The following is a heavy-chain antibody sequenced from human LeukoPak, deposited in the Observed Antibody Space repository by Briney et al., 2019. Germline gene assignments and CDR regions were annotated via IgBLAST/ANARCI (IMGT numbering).Heavy chain of an antibody. Sequence: GGSLRLSCAASGFTFSSYAMSWVRQAPGKGLEWVSAISGSGGSTYYADSVKGRFTISRDNSKNTLYLQMNSLRAEDTAVYYCAKSIQWLGAATPFDYWGQGTLVTVSS. CDR2: ISGSGGST. CDR3: AKSIQWLGAATPFDY. CDR1: GFTFSSYA. D-gene: IGHD6-19*01. V-gene: IGHV3-23*01. J-gene: IGHJ4*02.